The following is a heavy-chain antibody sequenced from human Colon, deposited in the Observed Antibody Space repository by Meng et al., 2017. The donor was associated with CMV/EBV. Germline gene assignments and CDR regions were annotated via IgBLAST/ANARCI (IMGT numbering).Heavy chain of an antibody. CDR2: ISGSGGTT. Sequence: GESLKISCVTSGFTFTTYAMTWVRQTPEKRLEWVATISGSGGTTYYADSVKGRFTIAGDNAKNTLFLQMTSLRDEDTAVYFCAKDRTSGWSFDSWGQGTQVTVSS. CDR1: GFTFTTYA. V-gene: IGHV3-23*01. J-gene: IGHJ4*02. CDR3: AKDRTSGWSFDS. D-gene: IGHD6-19*01.